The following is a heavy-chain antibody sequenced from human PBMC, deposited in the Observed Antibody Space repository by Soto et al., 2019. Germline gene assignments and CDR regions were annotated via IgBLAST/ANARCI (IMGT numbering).Heavy chain of an antibody. Sequence: QITLNDSGPTLVKPTQTLTLTCTFSGFSLSTRGGGVGWIRQPPGKALEWLALLYWDDDERYSPSLMSRLTITKDTAKNQVSLTMTNVDPVDTATYYCAHRPRGFTYFFDYWGQGTLVTVSS. V-gene: IGHV2-5*02. J-gene: IGHJ4*02. CDR1: GFSLSTRGGG. CDR2: LYWDDDE. CDR3: AHRPRGFTYFFDY.